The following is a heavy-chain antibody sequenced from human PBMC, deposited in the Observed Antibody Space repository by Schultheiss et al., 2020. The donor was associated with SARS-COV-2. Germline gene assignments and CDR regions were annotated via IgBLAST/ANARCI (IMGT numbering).Heavy chain of an antibody. J-gene: IGHJ5*02. Sequence: SETLSLTCTVSGGSISSYYWSWIRQPPGKGLEWIGYIYYSGSTYYNPSLKSRVTISVDTSKNQFSLKLSSVTAADTAVYYCARQKQQLVLGRFDPWGQGTLVTVSS. D-gene: IGHD6-13*01. CDR2: IYYSGST. CDR1: GGSISSYY. CDR3: ARQKQQLVLGRFDP. V-gene: IGHV4-59*08.